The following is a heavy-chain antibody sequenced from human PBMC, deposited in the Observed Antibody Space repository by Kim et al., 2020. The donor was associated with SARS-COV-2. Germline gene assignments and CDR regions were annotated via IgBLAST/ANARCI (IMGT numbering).Heavy chain of an antibody. D-gene: IGHD1-26*01. J-gene: IGHJ3*01. CDR3: TTGIRSYLR. V-gene: IGHV3-15*01. CDR2: GTT. Sequence: GTTDYAAPVKGRFTIARDDSKNTLYLQMNSLKTEDTAVYYCTTGIRSYLRWGQGTMVTVSS.